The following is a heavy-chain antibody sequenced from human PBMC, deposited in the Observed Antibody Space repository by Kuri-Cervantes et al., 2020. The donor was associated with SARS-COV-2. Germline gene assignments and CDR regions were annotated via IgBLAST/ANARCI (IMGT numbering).Heavy chain of an antibody. V-gene: IGHV4-59*01. J-gene: IGHJ4*02. Sequence: SETQSLTCTVSGGSISSYYWSWIRQPPGKGLEWIGYIYYSGSTNYHPSLKSRVTISVDTSKHQFSLKLSSVTAADTAVYYCARGGYSSGWYAVDWGQGTLVTVSS. CDR2: IYYSGST. CDR1: GGSISSYY. CDR3: ARGGYSSGWYAVD. D-gene: IGHD6-19*01.